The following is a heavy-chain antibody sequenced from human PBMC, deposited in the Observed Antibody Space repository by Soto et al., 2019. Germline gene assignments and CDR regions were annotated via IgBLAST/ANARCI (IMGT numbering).Heavy chain of an antibody. J-gene: IGHJ6*02. V-gene: IGHV3-48*04. D-gene: IGHD3-22*01. CDR1: GFTFSSYS. Sequence: GGSLRLSCAASGFTFSSYSMNWVRQAPGKGLEWVSYISSSSSTIYYMDSMKGRFTISRDNAKNSLLLQLNSLRAEDTAVYYCARDRGRPDLRDTHYYDTSDLDYGMDVWGQGTTVTVSS. CDR2: ISSSSSTI. CDR3: ARDRGRPDLRDTHYYDTSDLDYGMDV.